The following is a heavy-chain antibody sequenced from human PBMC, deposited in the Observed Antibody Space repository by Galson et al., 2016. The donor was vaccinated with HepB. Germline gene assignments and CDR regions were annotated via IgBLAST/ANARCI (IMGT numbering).Heavy chain of an antibody. CDR3: ARARVGDYDTFDL. J-gene: IGHJ3*01. D-gene: IGHD4-17*01. V-gene: IGHV1-18*01. CDR1: GHTFTSYG. CDR2: ISAYNGNT. Sequence: SVKVSCKASGHTFTSYGINWVRQAPGQGLEWMGWISAYNGNTNYAQKLQGRVTMTTDTSTTTAYMELTSLRSDDTAVYFCARARVGDYDTFDLWGQGTMVTVSS.